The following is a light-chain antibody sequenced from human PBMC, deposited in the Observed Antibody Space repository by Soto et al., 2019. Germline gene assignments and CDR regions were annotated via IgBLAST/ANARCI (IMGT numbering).Light chain of an antibody. V-gene: IGKV1-39*01. CDR3: QQSSRTPYT. J-gene: IGKJ2*01. CDR1: QNIRNY. CDR2: AAS. Sequence: DIQMTQSPSSLSASVGDRVTITCRASQNIRNYLNWYQHKPGKAPNLLIYAASSLQSGVPSRFSGSGSGPDFTLTISSLQPEDSATYYCQQSSRTPYTFGQGTKLEIK.